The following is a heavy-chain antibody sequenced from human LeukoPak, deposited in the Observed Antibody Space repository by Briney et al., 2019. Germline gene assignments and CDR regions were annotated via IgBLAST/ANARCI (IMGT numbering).Heavy chain of an antibody. CDR1: AYTFSSYN. Sequence: ASVKVSCKASAYTFSSYNINWVRQATGQGLEWMGWMNPNSGNTGYAQKFQGRVTMTRNTSISTAYMELSSLTSEDTAVNYCARDGSGSYYDRGWFDPWGQGTLVTVSS. D-gene: IGHD3-10*01. V-gene: IGHV1-8*01. J-gene: IGHJ5*02. CDR3: ARDGSGSYYDRGWFDP. CDR2: MNPNSGNT.